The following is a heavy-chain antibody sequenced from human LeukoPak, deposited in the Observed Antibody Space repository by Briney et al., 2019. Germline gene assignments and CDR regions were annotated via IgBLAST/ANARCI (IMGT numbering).Heavy chain of an antibody. CDR2: IYSGGST. J-gene: IGHJ4*02. D-gene: IGHD3-9*01. V-gene: IGHV3-53*01. Sequence: GGSLRLSCAASGFTVSSNYMSWVRQAPGKGLEWVSVIYSGGSTYYADSVKGRFTISRDNSKNTLYLQMNSLRAEDTAVYYCAKDIRYFDWLFDYWGQGTLVTVSS. CDR3: AKDIRYFDWLFDY. CDR1: GFTVSSNY.